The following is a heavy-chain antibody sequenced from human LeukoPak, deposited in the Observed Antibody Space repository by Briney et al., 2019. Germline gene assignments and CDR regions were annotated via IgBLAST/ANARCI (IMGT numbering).Heavy chain of an antibody. D-gene: IGHD6-19*01. CDR1: GYTFTGYY. Sequence: SVKVSCKASGYTFTGYYMHWVRQAPGQGLEWMGRIIPIFGTANYAQKFQGRVTITTDESTSTAYMELSSLRSEDTAVYYCARDQVSVAVAGSFDYWGQGTLVTVSS. J-gene: IGHJ4*02. V-gene: IGHV1-69*05. CDR2: IIPIFGTA. CDR3: ARDQVSVAVAGSFDY.